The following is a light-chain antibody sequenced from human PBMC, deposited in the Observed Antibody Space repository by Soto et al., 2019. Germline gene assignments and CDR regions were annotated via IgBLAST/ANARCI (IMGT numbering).Light chain of an antibody. J-gene: IGLJ7*02. CDR2: EVS. V-gene: IGLV2-14*01. Sequence: QSALTQPASVSGSPGQSSTISCTGTSSDVGGYSYVSWYQQHPGKAPKLMIYEVSNRPSGVSNRFSGSKSDNTASLTISGLLSEYEADYSCSSFSSTSTLVVFVGGTQLPAL. CDR1: SSDVGGYSY. CDR3: SSFSSTSTLVV.